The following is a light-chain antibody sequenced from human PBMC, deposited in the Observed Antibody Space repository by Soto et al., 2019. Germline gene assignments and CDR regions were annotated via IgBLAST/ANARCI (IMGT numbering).Light chain of an antibody. Sequence: EIVMTQSPATLSVSPGERASLSCRASQSVRSSLAWYQQRPGQAPRLLIYGASTRASGTPVRFSGSGSGTEFTLTISSLQSEDFAVYYCQQYASWPPLTFGGGTKVEIK. V-gene: IGKV3-15*01. J-gene: IGKJ4*01. CDR2: GAS. CDR3: QQYASWPPLT. CDR1: QSVRSS.